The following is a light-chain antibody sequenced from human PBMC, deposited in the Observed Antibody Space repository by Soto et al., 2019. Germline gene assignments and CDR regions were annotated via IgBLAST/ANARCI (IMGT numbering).Light chain of an antibody. CDR2: GAS. Sequence: EIVLTQSPGTLSLSPGERATLSCRASQSVVSNLAWYQQKPGQAPRLLIYGASNRAAGIPARFSGSGSGTDFTLTINSLEPEDFAVYYCQQRSNWPPITFGQGTRL. CDR3: QQRSNWPPIT. J-gene: IGKJ5*01. V-gene: IGKV3-11*01. CDR1: QSVVSN.